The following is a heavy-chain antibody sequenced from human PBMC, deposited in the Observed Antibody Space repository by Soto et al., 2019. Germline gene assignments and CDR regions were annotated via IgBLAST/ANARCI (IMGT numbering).Heavy chain of an antibody. V-gene: IGHV4-59*01. Sequence: SETLSLTCTVSGGSISNYFWSWIRQPPGKGLEWIGYIYYSGSTNYNPSLKSRLIISADTSKNQFSLKLRSVTAADTAVYYCGRMRGPYSSSSHDYYMDVWGKGTTVTVSS. D-gene: IGHD6-6*01. J-gene: IGHJ6*03. CDR3: GRMRGPYSSSSHDYYMDV. CDR1: GGSISNYF. CDR2: IYYSGST.